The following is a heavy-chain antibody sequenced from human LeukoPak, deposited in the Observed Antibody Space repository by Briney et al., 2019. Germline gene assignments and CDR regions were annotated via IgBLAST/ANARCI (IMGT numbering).Heavy chain of an antibody. D-gene: IGHD6-25*01. CDR2: IYHGGGT. CDR3: ARGRFISSAIDY. CDR1: GGSISGGYS. J-gene: IGHJ4*02. V-gene: IGHV4-30-2*01. Sequence: PSETLSLTCAVSGGSISGGYSWNWIRQPPGKGLEWTGYIYHGGGTYYSPSLESRVTISVDRSKNQFSLNLNSVTAEDTAVYYCARGRFISSAIDYWGQGTLVTVSS.